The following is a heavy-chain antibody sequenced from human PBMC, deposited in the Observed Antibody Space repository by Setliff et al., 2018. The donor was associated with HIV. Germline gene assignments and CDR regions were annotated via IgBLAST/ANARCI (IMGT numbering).Heavy chain of an antibody. CDR3: ARGNIPYISIIRGSAWLDP. CDR2: INHSGNT. J-gene: IGHJ5*02. D-gene: IGHD3-10*01. CDR1: GYSISSGSY. V-gene: IGHV4-38-2*01. Sequence: LSLTCVVSGYSISSGSYWSWIRQPPGKGLEWIGEINHSGNTNYNPSLKSRVTISGDTSKNQFSLRVTSMSAADTAFYYCARGNIPYISIIRGSAWLDPWGQGTLVTVSS.